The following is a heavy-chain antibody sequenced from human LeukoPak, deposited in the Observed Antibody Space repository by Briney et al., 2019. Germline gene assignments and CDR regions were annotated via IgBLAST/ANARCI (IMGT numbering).Heavy chain of an antibody. Sequence: GGSLILSCAASGFTVSSNYMSWVRQAPGKGLEWVSVIYSGDSTDYADSVKGRFTISRDNSKNTLYLQMNSLRTEDTAVYYCATKRGYSYSIQHWGQGTLVTVSS. J-gene: IGHJ1*01. CDR3: ATKRGYSYSIQH. CDR1: GFTVSSNY. D-gene: IGHD5-18*01. V-gene: IGHV3-53*01. CDR2: IYSGDST.